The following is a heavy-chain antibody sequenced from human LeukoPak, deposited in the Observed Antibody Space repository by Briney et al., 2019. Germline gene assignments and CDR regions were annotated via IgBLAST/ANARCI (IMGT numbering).Heavy chain of an antibody. CDR3: ARVPGSPKNNFDY. Sequence: GASVKVSCKASGYSFSGYYIQWLRQAPGLGPEWMGWMYPKSGDTSYAQKFQGRVTMTRDTSLSTAYMELNKLTSDDSAIYFCARVPGSPKNNFDYWGQGTLVTVSP. CDR2: MYPKSGDT. CDR1: GYSFSGYY. D-gene: IGHD3-10*01. J-gene: IGHJ4*02. V-gene: IGHV1-2*02.